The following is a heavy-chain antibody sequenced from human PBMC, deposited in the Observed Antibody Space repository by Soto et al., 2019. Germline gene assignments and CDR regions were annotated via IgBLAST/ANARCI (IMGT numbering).Heavy chain of an antibody. J-gene: IGHJ3*02. CDR2: MNPKSGGA. CDR1: GYTFTDYY. V-gene: IGHV1-2*02. D-gene: IGHD5-18*01. Sequence: ASVKVSCKTSGYTFTDYYTHWVRQAPGQGLEWMGWMNPKSGGAYFAQKFQGRVTLTRDTSIGTAYIEVNSLTSDNTAVYFCTGENIENSDGLYDAFDIWGQGTTVTVSS. CDR3: TGENIENSDGLYDAFDI.